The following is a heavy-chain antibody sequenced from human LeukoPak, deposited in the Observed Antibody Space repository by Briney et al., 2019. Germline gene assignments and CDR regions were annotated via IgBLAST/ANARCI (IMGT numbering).Heavy chain of an antibody. Sequence: GGSLRLSCAASGFTFSSYSMNWVRHAPGKGLEWVSSISSSSSYIYYADSVKGRFTISRDNAKNSLYLQMNSLRAEDTAVYYCARNIYYDSSGYYAYGYWGQGTLVTVSS. D-gene: IGHD3-22*01. CDR1: GFTFSSYS. CDR2: ISSSSSYI. J-gene: IGHJ4*02. V-gene: IGHV3-21*01. CDR3: ARNIYYDSSGYYAYGY.